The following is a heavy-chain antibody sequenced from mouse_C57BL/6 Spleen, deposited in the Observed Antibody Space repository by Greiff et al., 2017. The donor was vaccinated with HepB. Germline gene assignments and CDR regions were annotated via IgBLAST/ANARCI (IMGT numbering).Heavy chain of an antibody. V-gene: IGHV1-61*01. J-gene: IGHJ2*01. CDR1: GYTFTSYW. CDR2: IYPSDSET. CDR3: ARSYPPGY. D-gene: IGHD6-1*01. Sequence: QVQLQQPGAELVRPGSSVKLSCKASGYTFTSYWMDWVKQRPGQGLEWIGNIYPSDSETHYNQKFKDKATLTVDKSSSTAYMQLSSLTSEDSAVYYCARSYPPGYWGQGTTLTVSS.